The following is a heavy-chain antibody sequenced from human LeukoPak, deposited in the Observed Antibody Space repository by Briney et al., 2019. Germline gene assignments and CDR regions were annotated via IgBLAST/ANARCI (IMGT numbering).Heavy chain of an antibody. J-gene: IGHJ4*02. Sequence: PSETLSLTCTVSGGSISSSNYYWAWIPHPPGKALEWIGNIYYSGRTYYNPSLKSRISISVDTSKNHFSLKLSSVTAADTAVYYCVWGTAWYYLHFWGQGTLVTVSS. CDR3: VWGTAWYYLHF. CDR2: IYYSGRT. V-gene: IGHV4-39*02. CDR1: GGSISSSNYY. D-gene: IGHD6-19*01.